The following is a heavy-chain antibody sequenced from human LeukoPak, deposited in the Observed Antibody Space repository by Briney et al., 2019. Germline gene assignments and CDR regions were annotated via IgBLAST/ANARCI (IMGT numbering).Heavy chain of an antibody. CDR3: ARSPSYYYDSDGYQRYYFDY. CDR2: INHSGST. CDR1: GGSFSGYY. Sequence: SETLSLTCAVYGGSFSGYYWSWIRQPPGKGLEWIGEINHSGSTNYNPSLKSRVTISVDTSKNQFFLKLSSVNAADTAVYYCARSPSYYYDSDGYQRYYFDYWGQGTLATVSS. J-gene: IGHJ4*02. V-gene: IGHV4-34*01. D-gene: IGHD3-22*01.